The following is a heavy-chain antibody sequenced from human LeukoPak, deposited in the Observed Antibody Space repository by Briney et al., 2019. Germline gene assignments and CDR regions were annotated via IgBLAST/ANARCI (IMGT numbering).Heavy chain of an antibody. V-gene: IGHV3-23*01. D-gene: IGHD2/OR15-2a*01. CDR1: GFAFSNYG. Sequence: GGSLRLSCAASGFAFSNYGMNWVRQAPGKGLEWVSGITGSGGTTYYADSVKGRFTISRDNSKNTLFLQMNSLRAEDTAVYYCAKDSAKKYDDYWGQGTLVTVSS. J-gene: IGHJ4*02. CDR2: ITGSGGTT. CDR3: AKDSAKKYDDY.